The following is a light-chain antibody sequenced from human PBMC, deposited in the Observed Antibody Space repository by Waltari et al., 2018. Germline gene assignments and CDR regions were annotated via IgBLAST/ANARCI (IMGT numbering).Light chain of an antibody. Sequence: EIVLTQSPGTLPLSPGERATLSCRASQGVGKYLAWYQQRPGQAPRLLLYHASIRATGIPDRFSGSGSGTDFSLTISRLEPEDFAVYYCQKYDFLPATFGQGTTVEIK. V-gene: IGKV3-20*01. CDR2: HAS. J-gene: IGKJ1*01. CDR3: QKYDFLPAT. CDR1: QGVGKY.